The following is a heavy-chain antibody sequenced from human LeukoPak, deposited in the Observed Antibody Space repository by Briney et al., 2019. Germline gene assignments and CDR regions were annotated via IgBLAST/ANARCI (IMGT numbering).Heavy chain of an antibody. V-gene: IGHV3-53*01. CDR2: IHTSGDT. J-gene: IGHJ5*02. D-gene: IGHD4-17*01. CDR3: IVFGDSNH. Sequence: GGSLRLSCAASGLTGSHNYVSWVRQAPGKGLEWVSAIHTSGDTCYADSVKGRFTISRGTSKNTLYLQINGLRVEDTAVYYCIVFGDSNHWGQGTLVTVSS. CDR1: GLTGSHNY.